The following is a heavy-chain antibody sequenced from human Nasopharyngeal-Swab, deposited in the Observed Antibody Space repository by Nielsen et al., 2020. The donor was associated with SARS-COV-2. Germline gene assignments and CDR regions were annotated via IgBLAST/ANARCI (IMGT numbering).Heavy chain of an antibody. J-gene: IGHJ6*02. V-gene: IGHV1-69*04. Sequence: VRQMPGKGLEWMGRIIPILGIANYAQKFQGGVTITADKSTSTAYMELSSLRSEDTAVYYCARAAILFGMDVWGQGTTVTVSS. D-gene: IGHD3-3*01. CDR2: IIPILGIA. CDR3: ARAAILFGMDV.